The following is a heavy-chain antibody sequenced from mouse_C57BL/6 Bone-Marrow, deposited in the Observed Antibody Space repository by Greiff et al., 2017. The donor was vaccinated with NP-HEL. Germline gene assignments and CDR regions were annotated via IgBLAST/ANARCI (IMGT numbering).Heavy chain of an antibody. CDR3: ARSRNGYIFRDY. J-gene: IGHJ4*01. V-gene: IGHV1-64*01. Sequence: VQVVESGAELVKPGASVKLSCKASGYTFTSYWMHWVKQRPGQGLEWIGMIHPNSGSTNYNEKFKSKATLTVDKSSSTAYMQLSSLTSEDSAVYYCARSRNGYIFRDYGGQGTSVTVSS. CDR1: GYTFTSYW. D-gene: IGHD2-2*01. CDR2: IHPNSGST.